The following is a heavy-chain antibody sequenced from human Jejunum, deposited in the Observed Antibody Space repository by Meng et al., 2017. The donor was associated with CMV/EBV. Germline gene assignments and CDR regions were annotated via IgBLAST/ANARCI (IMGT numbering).Heavy chain of an antibody. Sequence: CAASGFAFSDYWMDWVRQIPGKGLEWVANIKYDGREKYFVDSVEGRFTISRDNAKSSLYLQMNSLRAEDTALYYCARAGWAAIGYWGQGTVVTVSS. CDR2: IKYDGREK. CDR1: GFAFSDYW. J-gene: IGHJ4*02. D-gene: IGHD2-2*01. CDR3: ARAGWAAIGY. V-gene: IGHV3-7*01.